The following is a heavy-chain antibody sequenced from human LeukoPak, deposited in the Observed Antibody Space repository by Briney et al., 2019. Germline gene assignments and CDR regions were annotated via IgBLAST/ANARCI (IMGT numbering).Heavy chain of an antibody. CDR3: ATRYCSSTSCYTYYFDY. D-gene: IGHD2-2*02. CDR1: GFTFSSYW. CDR2: IKQDGSEK. J-gene: IGHJ4*02. V-gene: IGHV3-7*01. Sequence: GGSLRLSCAASGFTFSSYWMSWVRQAPGKGLEWVANIKQDGSEKYYVDSVKGRFTISRDTAKNSLSLQMNSLRAEDTAVYYCATRYCSSTSCYTYYFDYWGQGTLVTVSS.